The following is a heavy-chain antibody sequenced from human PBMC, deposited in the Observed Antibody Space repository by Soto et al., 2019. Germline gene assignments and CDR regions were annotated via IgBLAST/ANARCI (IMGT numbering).Heavy chain of an antibody. Sequence: GGSLRLSCAASGFTFSSFSMNWVRQAPGEGLEWVSYISSGSSTIYYADSVKGRFTISRDNAKNSLYLQMSSLRDEDTALYYCTTAPNHYDGSGSDYWGQGTLVTVSS. V-gene: IGHV3-48*02. J-gene: IGHJ4*02. CDR3: TTAPNHYDGSGSDY. D-gene: IGHD3-22*01. CDR2: ISSGSSTI. CDR1: GFTFSSFS.